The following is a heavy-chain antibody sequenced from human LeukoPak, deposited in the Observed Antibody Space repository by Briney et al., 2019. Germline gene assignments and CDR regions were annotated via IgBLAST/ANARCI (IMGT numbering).Heavy chain of an antibody. D-gene: IGHD1-26*01. CDR2: IYTSGST. CDR3: ARGRPYSASYYDSDY. V-gene: IGHV4-4*07. Sequence: SETLSLTCTVSGGSISSYYRSWIRQPAGKGLEWIGRIYTSGSTNYNPSLKSRVTMSVGTSKNQFSLKLSSVTAADTAMYYCARGRPYSASYYDSDYWGQGTLVTVSS. J-gene: IGHJ4*02. CDR1: GGSISSYY.